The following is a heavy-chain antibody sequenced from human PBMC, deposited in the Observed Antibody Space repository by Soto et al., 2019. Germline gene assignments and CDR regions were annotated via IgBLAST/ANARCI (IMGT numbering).Heavy chain of an antibody. CDR3: AKVGPTGLEWLNWFDP. J-gene: IGHJ5*02. V-gene: IGHV3-23*01. CDR1: GFTFSSYA. D-gene: IGHD3-3*01. CDR2: ISGSGGST. Sequence: GGSLRLSCAASGFTFSSYAMSWVRQAPGKGLEWVSAISGSGGSTYYADSVKGRFTISRDNSKNTLYLQMNSLRAEDTAVYYCAKVGPTGLEWLNWFDPWGQGTLVTVSS.